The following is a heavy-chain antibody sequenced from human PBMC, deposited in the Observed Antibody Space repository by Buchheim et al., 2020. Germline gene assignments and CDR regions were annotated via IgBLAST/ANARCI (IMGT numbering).Heavy chain of an antibody. D-gene: IGHD2-8*01. Sequence: EVQLVESGGGLVKPGGSLRLSCAASGFTFSSYSMNWVRQAPGKGLEWVSSITSSSTFISYTDSMKGRFTISRDNAKNSLYLQMNSLRAEDTAVYYCAREYASYYYYMDVWGKGTT. CDR2: ITSSSTFI. J-gene: IGHJ6*03. V-gene: IGHV3-21*01. CDR3: AREYASYYYYMDV. CDR1: GFTFSSYS.